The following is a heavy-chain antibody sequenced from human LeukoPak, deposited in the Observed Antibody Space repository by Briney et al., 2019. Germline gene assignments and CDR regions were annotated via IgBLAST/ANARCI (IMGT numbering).Heavy chain of an antibody. CDR1: AGSVSSHF. Sequence: SETLSLTCTVSAGSVSSHFWSWIRQPAGKGLEWTGRIYTSGSTNYNPSLKSRVTMSVDTSKNQFSLNLSSVTAADTAVYYCARQHYYDSGGFSTYFDYWGQGTLVTVSS. CDR2: IYTSGST. CDR3: ARQHYYDSGGFSTYFDY. V-gene: IGHV4-4*07. J-gene: IGHJ4*02. D-gene: IGHD3-22*01.